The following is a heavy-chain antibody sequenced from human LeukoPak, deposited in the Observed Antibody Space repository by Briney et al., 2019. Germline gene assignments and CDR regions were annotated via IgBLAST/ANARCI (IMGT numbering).Heavy chain of an antibody. J-gene: IGHJ4*02. Sequence: ASVKVSCKASGYTFTSYYMHWVRQAPGQGLEWMGIINPSGGSTSYAQKFQGRVTMTTDTSTSTAYMELRSLRSDDTAVYYCARSIFYSRLIDYWGQGTLVTVSS. CDR1: GYTFTSYY. CDR3: ARSIFYSRLIDY. V-gene: IGHV1-46*01. CDR2: INPSGGST. D-gene: IGHD6-13*01.